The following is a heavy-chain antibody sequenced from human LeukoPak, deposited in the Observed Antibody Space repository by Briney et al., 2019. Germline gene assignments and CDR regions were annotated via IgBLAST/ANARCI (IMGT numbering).Heavy chain of an antibody. D-gene: IGHD4-17*01. J-gene: IGHJ6*02. Sequence: SETLSLTCAVYGASFSDFCWSWIRQPPGMGLEWIGEINHSGSTNHNPSLKSRLTISVDTSKNQLSLKLSSVTAADTAVYYCARVRTTVTTFKNYYYGMDVWGQGTTVTVSS. CDR3: ARVRTTVTTFKNYYYGMDV. V-gene: IGHV4-34*01. CDR1: GASFSDFC. CDR2: INHSGST.